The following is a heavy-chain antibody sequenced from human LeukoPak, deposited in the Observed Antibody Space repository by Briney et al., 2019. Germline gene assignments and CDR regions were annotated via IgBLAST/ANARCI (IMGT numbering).Heavy chain of an antibody. J-gene: IGHJ4*02. CDR2: ISGSGGST. D-gene: IGHD2-15*01. Sequence: GTLSLTCAVSGGSISSSNWWSWVRQPPGKGLEWVSVISGSGGSTYYADSVKGRFTISRDNSKNMLYLQMNSLRAEDTAVYYCARDPCSGGSCYYFDYWGQGTLVTVSS. CDR1: GGSISSSN. CDR3: ARDPCSGGSCYYFDY. V-gene: IGHV3-23*01.